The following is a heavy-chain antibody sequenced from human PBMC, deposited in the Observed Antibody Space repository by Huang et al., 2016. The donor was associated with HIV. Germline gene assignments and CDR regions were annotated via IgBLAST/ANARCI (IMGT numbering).Heavy chain of an antibody. CDR2: MHPNSGNT. D-gene: IGHD2-15*01. J-gene: IGHJ4*02. CDR3: ATLPPVNYGRSGGRVRDY. V-gene: IGHV1-8*01. Sequence: QVQLVQSGAEVKKPGASVKVSCKASGYTFSNYDINWVRQAPGQGLEWMGWMHPNSGNTGYARKFQGRVTMTRSTSISTAYMELSRLRFEDTAVYYCATLPPVNYGRSGGRVRDYWGQGSLVTVSS. CDR1: GYTFSNYD.